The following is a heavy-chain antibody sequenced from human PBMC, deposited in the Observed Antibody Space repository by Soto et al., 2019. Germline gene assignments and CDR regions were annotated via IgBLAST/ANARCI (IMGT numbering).Heavy chain of an antibody. V-gene: IGHV3-48*02. CDR3: PGVPVYSSGWPDY. Sequence: GGSLRLSCAASGFTFRSYSMNWVRQAPGKGLEWVSYISSSSSTIYNADSVKGRFTISRDNAKNLLYLQMNSLRDEDTAVYYCPGVPVYSSGWPDYWGQGTLVTASS. J-gene: IGHJ4*02. CDR1: GFTFRSYS. D-gene: IGHD6-19*01. CDR2: ISSSSSTI.